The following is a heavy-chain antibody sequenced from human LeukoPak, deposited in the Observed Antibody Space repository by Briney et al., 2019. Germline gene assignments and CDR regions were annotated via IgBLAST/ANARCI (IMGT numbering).Heavy chain of an antibody. V-gene: IGHV3-23*01. D-gene: IGHD6-13*01. J-gene: IGHJ6*03. Sequence: PGGSLRFSCAASRFTFNFHAMCLVGQAQGKVLHRDSAIIGSGGITYYADSVRGRFTISRDNSKDTLFLQMNSLRAEDTAVYFCARAPPLGSTWYDSYMDVWGQGTTVTVSS. CDR3: ARAPPLGSTWYDSYMDV. CDR1: RFTFNFHA. CDR2: IIGSGGIT.